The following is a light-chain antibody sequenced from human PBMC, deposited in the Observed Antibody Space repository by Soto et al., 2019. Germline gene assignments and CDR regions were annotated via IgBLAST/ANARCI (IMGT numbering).Light chain of an antibody. CDR2: DAS. V-gene: IGKV3-11*01. CDR1: QSVSSY. CDR3: QVRTNWSIA. J-gene: IGKJ5*01. Sequence: EFVLTQSPATMSLSPGERATLSCRASQSVSSYFAWYQQKPGQAPRLLIYDASNRATGIPARFSGTGSGTDFTLTINNLEPEDFAVYYCQVRTNWSIAFGRGTRLEIK.